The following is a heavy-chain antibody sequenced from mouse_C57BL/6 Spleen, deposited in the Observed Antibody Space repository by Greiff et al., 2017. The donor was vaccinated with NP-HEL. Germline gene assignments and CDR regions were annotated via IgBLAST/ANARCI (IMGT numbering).Heavy chain of an antibody. V-gene: IGHV1-80*01. D-gene: IGHD1-1*01. CDR1: GYAFSSNW. CDR3: ARGPLYGSNAMDY. Sequence: QVQLKQSGAELVKPGASVKISCKASGYAFSSNWRNWVKQRPGKGLEWIGQIYPGDGDTNYNGKFKGKATLTADKSSSTAYMQLSSLTSEDSAVYFCARGPLYGSNAMDYWGQGTSVTVSS. CDR2: IYPGDGDT. J-gene: IGHJ4*01.